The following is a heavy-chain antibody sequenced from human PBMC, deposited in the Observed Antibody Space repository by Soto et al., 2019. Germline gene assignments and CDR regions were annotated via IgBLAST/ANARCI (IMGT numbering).Heavy chain of an antibody. Sequence: EVQLLESGGGLVQPGGSLTLSCAASEFTFSLFSMSWVRQAPGKWLEWVSGVSGSGGSTYYGNSVRGRFSISRDNIRYTVYLQMNSLRAEDTAIYYCAKSRGDRWTSYYFDSWGQGTVVTVSS. CDR3: AKSRGDRWTSYYFDS. CDR1: EFTFSLFS. CDR2: VSGSGGST. J-gene: IGHJ4*02. D-gene: IGHD2-15*01. V-gene: IGHV3-23*01.